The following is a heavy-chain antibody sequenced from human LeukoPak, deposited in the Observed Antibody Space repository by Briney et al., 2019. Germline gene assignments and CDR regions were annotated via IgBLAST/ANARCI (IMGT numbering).Heavy chain of an antibody. V-gene: IGHV4-59*01. CDR1: GGSIGSYY. J-gene: IGHJ4*02. Sequence: PSETLSLTCTVSGGSIGSYYWSWIRQPPGNGLEWIGYTHYSGSTNYNPSLKSRVTISVDTSKNQFSLKLSSVTAADTAVYYCARDNGGLNGYNFHYFDYWGQGTLVTVSS. D-gene: IGHD5-24*01. CDR2: THYSGST. CDR3: ARDNGGLNGYNFHYFDY.